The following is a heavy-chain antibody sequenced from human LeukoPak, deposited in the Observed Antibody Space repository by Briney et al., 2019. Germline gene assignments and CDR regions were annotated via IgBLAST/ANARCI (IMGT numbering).Heavy chain of an antibody. V-gene: IGHV4-39*07. J-gene: IGHJ4*02. D-gene: IGHD3-10*01. CDR1: GGSISSSGYY. CDR2: IYYSGST. Sequence: PSETLSLTCTVSGGSISSSGYYWGWIRQPPGKGLEWIGSIYYSGSTYYNPSLKSRVTISVDTSKNQFSLKLSSVTAADTAVYYCARDYYGSGSGIDYWGQGTLVTVSS. CDR3: ARDYYGSGSGIDY.